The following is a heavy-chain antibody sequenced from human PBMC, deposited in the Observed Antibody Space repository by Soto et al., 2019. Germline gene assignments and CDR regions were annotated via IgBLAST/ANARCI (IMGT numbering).Heavy chain of an antibody. V-gene: IGHV1-8*02. CDR2: MNPNSGNT. CDR1: GYTFSTYA. D-gene: IGHD6-19*01. CDR3: ARVIRGWYSDAFDI. J-gene: IGHJ3*02. Sequence: ASVKVSCKASGYTFSTYAMHWVRQAPGQRLEWMGWMNPNSGNTGYAQKFQGRVTMTRNTSISTAYMELSSLRSEDTAVYYCARVIRGWYSDAFDIWGQGTMVT.